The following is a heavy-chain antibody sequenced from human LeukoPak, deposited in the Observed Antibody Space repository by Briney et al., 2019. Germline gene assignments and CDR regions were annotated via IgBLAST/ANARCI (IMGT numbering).Heavy chain of an antibody. CDR1: GFTFSTYA. J-gene: IGHJ4*02. D-gene: IGHD6-13*01. CDR2: ISSNGGST. Sequence: PGGSLRLSCSASGFTFSTYAMHWVRQAPGKGLEYVSAISSNGGSTYYADSVKGRFTISRDNSKNTLYLQMSSLRAEDTAMYYRVNGDQSSWYRTLLYWGQGTLVTVSS. V-gene: IGHV3-64D*06. CDR3: VNGDQSSWYRTLLY.